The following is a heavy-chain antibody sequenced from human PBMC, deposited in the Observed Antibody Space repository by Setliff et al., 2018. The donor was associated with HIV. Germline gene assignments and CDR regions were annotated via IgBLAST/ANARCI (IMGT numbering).Heavy chain of an antibody. D-gene: IGHD5-12*01. CDR3: ARQVSIPGVAITPVDY. CDR1: GGSISSSSYY. J-gene: IGHJ4*02. CDR2: IYYSGST. V-gene: IGHV4-39*01. Sequence: SETLSLTCTVSGGSISSSSYYWGWIRQPPGKGLEWIGSIYYSGSTYYNPSLKSRVTISVDTSKNQFSLKLSSVTAADTAVYHCARQVSIPGVAITPVDYWGQGALVTVSS.